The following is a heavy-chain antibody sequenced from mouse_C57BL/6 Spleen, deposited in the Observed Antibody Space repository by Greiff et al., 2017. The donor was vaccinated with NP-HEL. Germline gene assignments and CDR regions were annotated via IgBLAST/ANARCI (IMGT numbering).Heavy chain of an antibody. CDR2: IDPANGNT. V-gene: IGHV14-3*01. Sequence: EVMLVESVAELVRPGASVKLSCTASGFNIKNTYMHWVKQRPEQGLEWIGRIDPANGNTKYAPKFQGKATITADTSSNTAYLQLSSLTSEDTAIYYCARWNWDVYYFDYWGQSTTLTVSS. CDR3: ARWNWDVYYFDY. D-gene: IGHD4-1*01. J-gene: IGHJ2*01. CDR1: GFNIKNTY.